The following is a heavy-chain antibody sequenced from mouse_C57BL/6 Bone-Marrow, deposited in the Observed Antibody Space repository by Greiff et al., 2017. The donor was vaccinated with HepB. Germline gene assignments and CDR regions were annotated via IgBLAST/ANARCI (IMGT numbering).Heavy chain of an antibody. CDR1: GYSITSGYY. Sequence: EVQLVESGPGLVKPSQSLSLTCSVTGYSITSGYYWNWIRQFPGNKLEWMGYISYDGSNNYNPSLKNRISITRDTSKNQFFLKLNSVTTEDTATYYCARGNGYYPFAYWGQGTLVTVSA. D-gene: IGHD2-3*01. J-gene: IGHJ3*01. CDR2: ISYDGSN. CDR3: ARGNGYYPFAY. V-gene: IGHV3-6*01.